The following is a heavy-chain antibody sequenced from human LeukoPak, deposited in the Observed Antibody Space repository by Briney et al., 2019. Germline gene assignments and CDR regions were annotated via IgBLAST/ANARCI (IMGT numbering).Heavy chain of an antibody. D-gene: IGHD1-26*01. CDR1: GGSISSSSYY. V-gene: IGHV4-39*01. CDR3: ARHARSGDFDY. Sequence: PSETLSLTCTVSGGSISSSSYYWGWIRQPPGKGLEWIGSVYYSGSTYYNPSLKSRVTISVDTSKNQFSLKLSSVTAADTAVYYCARHARSGDFDYWGQGTLVTVSS. CDR2: VYYSGST. J-gene: IGHJ4*02.